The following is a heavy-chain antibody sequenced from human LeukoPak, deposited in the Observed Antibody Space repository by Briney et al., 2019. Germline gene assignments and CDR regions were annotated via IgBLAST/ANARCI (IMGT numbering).Heavy chain of an antibody. Sequence: PSETLSLTCAVYGGSFSGYYWSWIRQPPGKGLEWIGEISHSGSTNYNPSLKSRVTISVDTSKNQFSLKLSSVTAADTAVYYCARGRSEYSSGLLIDYWGQGTLVTVSS. D-gene: IGHD6-19*01. CDR3: ARGRSEYSSGLLIDY. V-gene: IGHV4-34*01. CDR1: GGSFSGYY. J-gene: IGHJ4*02. CDR2: ISHSGST.